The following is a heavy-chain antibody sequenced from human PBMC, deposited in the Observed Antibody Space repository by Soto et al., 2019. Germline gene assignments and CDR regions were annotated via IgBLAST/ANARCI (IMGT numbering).Heavy chain of an antibody. D-gene: IGHD4-4*01. CDR3: ARVVMTTVPASFYYGLDV. Sequence: QVQLVQSGAEVRKPGSSVTVSCKASGGTFSTYGITWVRQAPGQGLEWMGNIIPLIGTANYAQRFRGRVTSTADESNTTGYMELTSLRAEDTAVYYCARVVMTTVPASFYYGLDVWGQGTTVTVSS. J-gene: IGHJ6*02. V-gene: IGHV1-69*18. CDR1: GGTFSTYG. CDR2: IIPLIGTA.